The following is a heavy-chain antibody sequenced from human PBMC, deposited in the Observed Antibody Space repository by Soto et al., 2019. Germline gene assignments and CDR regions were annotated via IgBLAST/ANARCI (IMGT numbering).Heavy chain of an antibody. V-gene: IGHV1-69*02. CDR3: AMEYCSSTSCYRDY. D-gene: IGHD2-2*02. Sequence: QVQLVQSGAEVKKPGSSVKVSCKASGGTFNSYTITWLRQAPGQVLEWMGRIIPILGIANYAQKFQGRVTITADKSTSTAYMEQSSLRSEDTAVYYCAMEYCSSTSCYRDYWGQGTLVTVSS. CDR1: GGTFNSYT. J-gene: IGHJ4*02. CDR2: IIPILGIA.